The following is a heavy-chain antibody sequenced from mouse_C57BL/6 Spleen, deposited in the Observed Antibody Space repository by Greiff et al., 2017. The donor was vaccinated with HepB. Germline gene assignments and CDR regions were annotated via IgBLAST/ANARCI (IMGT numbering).Heavy chain of an antibody. J-gene: IGHJ1*03. Sequence: QVQLQQPGAELVKPGASVKLSCKASGYTFPSYWMHWVKQRPGQGLEWIGMIHPNSGSTNYNEKFKSKATLTVDKSSSTAYMQLSSLTSEDSAVYYWARGYYGSSRDWYFDVWGTGTTVTVSS. CDR3: ARGYYGSSRDWYFDV. CDR1: GYTFPSYW. D-gene: IGHD1-1*01. V-gene: IGHV1-64*01. CDR2: IHPNSGST.